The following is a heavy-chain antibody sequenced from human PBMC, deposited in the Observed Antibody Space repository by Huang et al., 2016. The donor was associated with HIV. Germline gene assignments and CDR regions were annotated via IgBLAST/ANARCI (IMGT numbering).Heavy chain of an antibody. CDR3: AGGLESQWSGAYYYGMHL. V-gene: IGHV3-53*01. CDR2: IFSCGRT. J-gene: IGHJ6*02. CDR1: GFFVSSNY. Sequence: EEQLLESGGGSIQPGGSLRLSCAASGFFVSSNYMTWVRQVPGKGLEWVSLIFSCGRTYYADYVKGRFTFARDNSKNTVYLQMNTLRAEDSAVYYCAGGLESQWSGAYYYGMHLWGQGTTVTVSS. D-gene: IGHD2-15*01.